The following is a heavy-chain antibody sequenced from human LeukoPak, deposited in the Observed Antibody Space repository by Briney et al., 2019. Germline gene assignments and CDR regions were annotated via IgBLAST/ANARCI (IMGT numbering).Heavy chain of an antibody. CDR1: GGTFSSYT. CDR3: ASSGSSTKGHWFDP. Sequence: GSSVKVSCKASGGTFSSYTISWVRQAPGQGLEWMGRIIPILGIANYAQKFQGRDTITADKSTSTAYMELSSLRSEDTAVYYCASSGSSTKGHWFDPWGQGTLVTVSS. V-gene: IGHV1-69*02. J-gene: IGHJ5*02. CDR2: IIPILGIA. D-gene: IGHD6-13*01.